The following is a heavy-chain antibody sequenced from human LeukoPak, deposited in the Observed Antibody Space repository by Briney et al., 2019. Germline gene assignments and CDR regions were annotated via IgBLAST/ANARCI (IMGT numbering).Heavy chain of an antibody. Sequence: SETLSLTCAVYGGSFSGYYWSWIRQPPGKGLEWIGEINHSGSTNYNPSLKSRVTISVDTSKNQFSLKLSSVTAADTAVYYCARGLGARPFDYWGRGTLVTVSS. CDR1: GGSFSGYY. V-gene: IGHV4-34*01. CDR2: INHSGST. D-gene: IGHD6-6*01. CDR3: ARGLGARPFDY. J-gene: IGHJ4*02.